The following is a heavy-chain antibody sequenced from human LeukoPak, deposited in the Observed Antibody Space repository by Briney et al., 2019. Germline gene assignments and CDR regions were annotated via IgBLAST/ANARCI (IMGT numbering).Heavy chain of an antibody. J-gene: IGHJ4*02. V-gene: IGHV3-30*02. CDR2: IRYNGNNQ. Sequence: GGSLRLSCAASGFTFNNYGMHWVRQAPAKGLEWVAFIRYNGNNQYYADSVKGRFTISRDNAKKSLYLQMNSLRAEDTAVYYCARQGVGYDEPIDYWGQGTLVTVSS. D-gene: IGHD5-12*01. CDR1: GFTFNNYG. CDR3: ARQGVGYDEPIDY.